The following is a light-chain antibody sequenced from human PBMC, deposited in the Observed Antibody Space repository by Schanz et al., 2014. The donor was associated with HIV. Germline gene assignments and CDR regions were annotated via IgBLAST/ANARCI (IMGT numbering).Light chain of an antibody. V-gene: IGLV2-14*03. Sequence: QSVLTQPRSVSGSPGQSITISCTGTSSDAGGYNYVSWYQQHPGKAPKLMIYDVSNRPSGVSNRFSGSKSGNTASLTISGLQAEDEADYYCSSYTSSSTVVFGGGTKLTVL. J-gene: IGLJ2*01. CDR1: SSDAGGYNY. CDR3: SSYTSSSTVV. CDR2: DVS.